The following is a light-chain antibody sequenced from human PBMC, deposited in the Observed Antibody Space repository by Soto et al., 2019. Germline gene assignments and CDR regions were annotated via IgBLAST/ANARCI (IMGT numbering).Light chain of an antibody. CDR2: DTS. J-gene: IGKJ4*01. CDR1: QSVPNSR. Sequence: EIVLTQSPATLSLSPGERATLSCRASQSVPNSRLAWYQQKPGQAPSLVISDTSIRATGIPARFSGSGSETDFTLTISSLEPEDSAVYYCQQRSNWPSLTFGGGTKVDIK. V-gene: IGKV3-11*01. CDR3: QQRSNWPSLT.